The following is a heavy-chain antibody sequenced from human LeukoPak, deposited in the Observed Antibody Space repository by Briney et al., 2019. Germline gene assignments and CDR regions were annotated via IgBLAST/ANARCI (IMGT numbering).Heavy chain of an antibody. V-gene: IGHV3-9*01. CDR3: AKAHDYGDYEGFDY. CDR2: ISWNSGSI. J-gene: IGHJ4*02. Sequence: GGSLRLSCAASGFTFDDYAMHWVRQAPGKGLEWVSGISWNSGSIGYADSVKGRFTISRDNAKNSLYLQMNSLRAEDTALYYCAKAHDYGDYEGFDYWGQGTLVTVSS. D-gene: IGHD4-17*01. CDR1: GFTFDDYA.